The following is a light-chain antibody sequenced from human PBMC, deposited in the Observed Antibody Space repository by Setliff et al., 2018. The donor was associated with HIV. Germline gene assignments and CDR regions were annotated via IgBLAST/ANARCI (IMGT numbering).Light chain of an antibody. J-gene: IGLJ1*01. CDR2: GVS. V-gene: IGLV2-11*01. CDR3: SSYAGSNNV. CDR1: SSDVGGYNF. Sequence: QSALTQPRSVSGSPGQSVIISCTGTSSDVGGYNFVSWYQHHPGKAPKLMISGVSKRPSGVPDRFSGSKSGNTASLTISGLQAEDEADYYCSSYAGSNNVFGTGTKVTVL.